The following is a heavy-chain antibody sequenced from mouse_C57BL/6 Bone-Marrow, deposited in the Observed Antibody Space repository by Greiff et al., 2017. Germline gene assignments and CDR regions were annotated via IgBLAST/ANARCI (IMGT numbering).Heavy chain of an antibody. Sequence: VQLKESGAELVRPGASVKLSCSASGFNIKDDYMHWVKQRPEQGLEWIGWIDPENGDTEYASKFQGKATITADTSSNTASLQLSSLTSEDTAVYYCTTVVHYWGQGTTLTVSS. CDR2: IDPENGDT. J-gene: IGHJ2*01. CDR3: TTVVHY. V-gene: IGHV14-4*01. D-gene: IGHD1-1*01. CDR1: GFNIKDDY.